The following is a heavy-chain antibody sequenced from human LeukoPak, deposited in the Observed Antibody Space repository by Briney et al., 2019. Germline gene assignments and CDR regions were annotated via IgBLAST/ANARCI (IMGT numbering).Heavy chain of an antibody. V-gene: IGHV3-53*01. J-gene: IGHJ4*02. CDR1: GFTVSSNY. D-gene: IGHD4-23*01. CDR2: IYSSGST. CDR3: ARRGDGGRSFDY. Sequence: GGSLRLSCAASGFTVSSNYMSWVRQAPGKGLEWVSLIYSSGSTYYADSVKGRFTISRDNSKNTLYLQVNSLRAEDTAVYYCARRGDGGRSFDYWGQGTLVTVSS.